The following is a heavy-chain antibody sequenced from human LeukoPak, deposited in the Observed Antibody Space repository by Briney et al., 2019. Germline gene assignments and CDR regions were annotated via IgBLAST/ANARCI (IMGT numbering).Heavy chain of an antibody. Sequence: SETLSLTCTVSGGSISSYYWSWIRQPPGKGLEWIGYIYYSGSTNYNPSLKSRVTISVDTSKNQFSLKLSSVTAADTAVYYCARGYYYDSSGHFDYWGQGTLVTVSS. CDR2: IYYSGST. CDR1: GGSISSYY. CDR3: ARGYYYDSSGHFDY. V-gene: IGHV4-59*01. D-gene: IGHD3-22*01. J-gene: IGHJ4*02.